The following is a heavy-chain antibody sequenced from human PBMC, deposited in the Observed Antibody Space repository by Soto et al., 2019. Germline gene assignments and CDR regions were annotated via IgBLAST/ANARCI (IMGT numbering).Heavy chain of an antibody. D-gene: IGHD6-6*01. CDR3: ARRAFGSSRAFDI. CDR2: ISDSGGIT. V-gene: IGHV3-23*01. J-gene: IGHJ3*02. CDR1: GFAFSSYP. Sequence: VQLLESGGGLVQPGGSLRLSCAASGFAFSSYPMSWVRQAPEKGLEWVSGISDSGGITYNADSVKGRFTISRANSKNTLYLQMNSLRAEDTAVYYCARRAFGSSRAFDIWGQGTMVTVSS.